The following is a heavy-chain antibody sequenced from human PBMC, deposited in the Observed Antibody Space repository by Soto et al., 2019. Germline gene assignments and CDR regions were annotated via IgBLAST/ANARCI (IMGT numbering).Heavy chain of an antibody. J-gene: IGHJ3*02. Sequence: RLSCAASGFTFSSYGMHWVRQAPGKGLEWVAVIWYDGSNKYYADSVKGRFTISRDNSKNTLYLQMNSLRAEDTAVYYCAKGFLYFESSGRAGFDGFDMWGQGTMVTVSS. V-gene: IGHV3-33*06. CDR2: IWYDGSNK. CDR3: AKGFLYFESSGRAGFDGFDM. D-gene: IGHD3-22*01. CDR1: GFTFSSYG.